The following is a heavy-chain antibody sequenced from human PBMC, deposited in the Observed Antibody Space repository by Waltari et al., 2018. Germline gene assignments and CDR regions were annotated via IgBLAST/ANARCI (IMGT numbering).Heavy chain of an antibody. CDR3: TTEGGRTWPMY. CDR2: LKSKAEGGTT. J-gene: IGHJ4*02. D-gene: IGHD2-2*01. V-gene: IGHV3-15*01. Sequence: EVQLVESGGGLVKPGDSLRLSCVASGFTFANAWINWVRQAPRKGMGWVGRLKSKAEGGTTDYAAPVKGRFAISRDDSKDTAYLQMNSLKTEDTAMYFCTTEGGRTWPMYWGQGTLVTVSS. CDR1: GFTFANAW.